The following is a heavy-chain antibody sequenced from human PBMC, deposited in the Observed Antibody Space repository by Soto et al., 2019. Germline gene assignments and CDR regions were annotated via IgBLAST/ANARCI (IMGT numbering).Heavy chain of an antibody. J-gene: IGHJ4*02. CDR1: GYIFTNFY. Sequence: QVQLVQPGAEVKKPGASVKFSCKASGYIFTNFYIHWVRQAPGQGLEWIGIINPNGGGTNYAQNFQGRVTMTRDTSTSTVYMDLSSLRSEDTAVYYCTRGLASGDYWGQGTLITVSS. CDR3: TRGLASGDY. CDR2: INPNGGGT. D-gene: IGHD6-6*01. V-gene: IGHV1-46*03.